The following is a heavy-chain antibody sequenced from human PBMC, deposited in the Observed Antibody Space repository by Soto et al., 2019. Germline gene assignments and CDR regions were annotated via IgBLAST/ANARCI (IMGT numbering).Heavy chain of an antibody. J-gene: IGHJ5*02. D-gene: IGHD6-6*01. V-gene: IGHV3-30-3*01. Sequence: QVQLVESGGGVVQPGRSLRLSCAASGFTFSTYAIHWVRQAPGKGLEWVGVISYGGSNQYYADSVKGRFIISGDNSKNTWYLQMNSLRAEDTAVYYCARQGESSSIDPWGQGTLVTVSS. CDR1: GFTFSTYA. CDR2: ISYGGSNQ. CDR3: ARQGESSSIDP.